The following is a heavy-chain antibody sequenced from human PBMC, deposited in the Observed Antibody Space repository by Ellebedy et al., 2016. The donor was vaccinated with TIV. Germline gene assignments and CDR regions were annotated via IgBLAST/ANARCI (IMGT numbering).Heavy chain of an antibody. CDR2: IKQDGSEK. V-gene: IGHV3-7*03. D-gene: IGHD1-26*01. CDR3: ARDKLGGLDY. J-gene: IGHJ4*02. CDR1: GFTFSSYA. Sequence: GESLKISCAASGFTFSSYAMSWVRQAPGKGLECVANIKQDGSEKSYVDSVKGRFTISRDNAKNSLYLQMNSLRAEDTAVYYCARDKLGGLDYWGQGTLVTVSS.